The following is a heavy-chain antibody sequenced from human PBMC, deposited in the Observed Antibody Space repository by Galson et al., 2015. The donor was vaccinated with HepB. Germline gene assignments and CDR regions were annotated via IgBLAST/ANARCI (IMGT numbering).Heavy chain of an antibody. D-gene: IGHD6-19*01. V-gene: IGHV3-30*18. CDR3: AKDPYLYSGLAGSLGGFDY. Sequence: SLRLSCAASGFTFSNYGMHWVRQAPGKGLEWVAVISYDGSNKYYADSVKGRFTISRDNSKNTLYLQMNSLRAEDTALYYCAKDPYLYSGLAGSLGGFDYWGQGTLVTVSS. CDR2: ISYDGSNK. J-gene: IGHJ4*02. CDR1: GFTFSNYG.